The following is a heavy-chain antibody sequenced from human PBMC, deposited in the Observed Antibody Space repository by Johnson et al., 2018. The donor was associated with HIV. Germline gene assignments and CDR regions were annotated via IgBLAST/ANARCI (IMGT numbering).Heavy chain of an antibody. V-gene: IGHV3-30*04. J-gene: IGHJ3*02. D-gene: IGHD2-21*01. Sequence: QVQLVESGGGVVQPGRSLRLSCAASGFIFSDYAMHWVRLAPGKGLEWVAVTSYDEIKKNYADSVKGRFTISRDNSKNTLYLQMNSLRAEDTAVYYCAKGDCGGDCYVYAFDMWGQGTMVTVSS. CDR2: TSYDEIKK. CDR1: GFIFSDYA. CDR3: AKGDCGGDCYVYAFDM.